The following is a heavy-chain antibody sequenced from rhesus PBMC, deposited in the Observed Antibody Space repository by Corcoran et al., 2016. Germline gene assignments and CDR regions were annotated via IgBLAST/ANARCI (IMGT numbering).Heavy chain of an antibody. V-gene: IGHV4-81*01. D-gene: IGHD6-43*01. CDR2: INGDTSGT. Sequence: QVQLQESGPGLVRPSETLSLTCAVSGGSISGYYWSWIRQPPGKGMEWIGKINGDTSGTNANPSLKSRITISTDTSKNQFSLNLSSVPAADTGLYYCARDFGAAPTDYWGQGVLVTVSS. CDR3: ARDFGAAPTDY. J-gene: IGHJ4*01. CDR1: GGSISGYY.